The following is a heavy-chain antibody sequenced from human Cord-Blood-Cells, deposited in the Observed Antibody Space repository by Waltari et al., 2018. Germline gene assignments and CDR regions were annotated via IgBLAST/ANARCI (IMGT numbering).Heavy chain of an antibody. CDR2: INHSGST. Sequence: QVQLQQWGAGLLKPSETLSLTCAVYGVSFSGYYWSWIRQPPGKGLEWIGEINHSGSTNYNPCLKSRVTISVDTSKNQFSLKLSSVTAADTAVYYCAGNYDFWSGYYYWGQGTLVTVSS. CDR3: AGNYDFWSGYYY. D-gene: IGHD3-3*01. V-gene: IGHV4-34*01. J-gene: IGHJ4*02. CDR1: GVSFSGYY.